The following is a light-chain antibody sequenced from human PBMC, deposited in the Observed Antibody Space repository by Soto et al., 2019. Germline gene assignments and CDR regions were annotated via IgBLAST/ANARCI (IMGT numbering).Light chain of an antibody. Sequence: DIQMTQSPSSLSASVGDRFTITCRASQDIRNDVGWYQQKPGKAPKLLIYKASSLESGVPSRFSGSGSGTEFTLTISSLQPDDFATYYCQQYNSYSITFGQGTRLEI. CDR3: QQYNSYSIT. CDR1: QDIRND. V-gene: IGKV1-5*03. CDR2: KAS. J-gene: IGKJ5*01.